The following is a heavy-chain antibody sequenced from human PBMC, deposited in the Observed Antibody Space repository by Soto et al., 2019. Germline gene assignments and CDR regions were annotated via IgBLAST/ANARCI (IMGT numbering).Heavy chain of an antibody. V-gene: IGHV3-48*01. D-gene: IGHD3-3*01. J-gene: IGHJ6*02. Sequence: PGGSLRLSCAASGFTFSSYSMNWVRRAPGKGLEWVSYISSSSSTIYYADSVKGRFTISRDNAKNSLYLQMNSLRAEDTAVYYCAKANDFWSGYHIYYYYGMDVWGQGTTVTVSS. CDR2: ISSSSSTI. CDR1: GFTFSSYS. CDR3: AKANDFWSGYHIYYYYGMDV.